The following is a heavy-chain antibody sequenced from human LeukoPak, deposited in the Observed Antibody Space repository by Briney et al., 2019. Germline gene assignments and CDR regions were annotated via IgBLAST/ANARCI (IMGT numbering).Heavy chain of an antibody. CDR1: GFSFSKYG. CDR2: LRFDATSN. V-gene: IGHV3-30*02. CDR3: AKIDAFDYDTSGLHWLDS. J-gene: IGHJ5*01. Sequence: GGSLRLSCVASGFSFSKYGMHWVRQAPGKGLEGVSFLRFDATSNYYAESVRGRFIISRDNSRNTLYLQMNSLRTEDTAVYYGAKIDAFDYDTSGLHWLDSWGKGTLVTVSS. D-gene: IGHD4-17*01.